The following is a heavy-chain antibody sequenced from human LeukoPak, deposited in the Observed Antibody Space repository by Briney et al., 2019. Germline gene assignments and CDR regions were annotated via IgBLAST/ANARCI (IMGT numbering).Heavy chain of an antibody. CDR3: ARDPRNKGFDP. V-gene: IGHV3-74*01. CDR1: GFTLSYYW. CDR2: INGDGSST. J-gene: IGHJ5*02. Sequence: PGGSLRLSCAASGFTLSYYWMHWVRQGPGKGLVWVSTINGDGSSTNYADSVKGRFTISRDNAKNTLYLEMNSLRVEGTAVYYCARDPRNKGFDPWGQGTLVTVSS. D-gene: IGHD1/OR15-1a*01.